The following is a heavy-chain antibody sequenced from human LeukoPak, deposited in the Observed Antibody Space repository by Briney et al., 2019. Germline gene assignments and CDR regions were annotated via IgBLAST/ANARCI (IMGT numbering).Heavy chain of an antibody. J-gene: IGHJ4*02. CDR2: IRSKANSYAT. Sequence: PGGSLRLSWEASGFTFSGSAMHWVRKASGKGLDWPGRIRSKANSYATAYAASVKGRFTISRDDSKNTAYLQTNSLKTEDTAVYYCVTLQYYDFYHWGQGTLVTVSS. CDR1: GFTFSGSA. D-gene: IGHD3-3*01. V-gene: IGHV3-73*01. CDR3: VTLQYYDFYH.